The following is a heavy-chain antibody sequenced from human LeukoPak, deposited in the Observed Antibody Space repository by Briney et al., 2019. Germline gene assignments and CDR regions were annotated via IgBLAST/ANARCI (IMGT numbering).Heavy chain of an antibody. CDR2: ISGSGSST. CDR1: GFTLRTYA. D-gene: IGHD6-19*01. CDR3: AKGVAVASPYYFDY. Sequence: GGSLRLSCAVSGFTLRTYAMSWVRQAPGKGLEWVSPISGSGSSTYYADSVKGRFTISRDNSKNTLYLQMNSLRAEDTAVYYCAKGVAVASPYYFDYWGQGTLVTVSS. V-gene: IGHV3-23*01. J-gene: IGHJ4*02.